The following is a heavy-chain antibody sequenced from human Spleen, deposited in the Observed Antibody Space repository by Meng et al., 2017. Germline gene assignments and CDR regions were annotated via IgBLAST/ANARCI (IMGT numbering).Heavy chain of an antibody. J-gene: IGHJ4*02. CDR2: IKQDGSEK. CDR3: ARDLGGIFAY. V-gene: IGHV3-7*01. D-gene: IGHD6-13*01. Sequence: GESLKISCEVSGLIFSSYWMSWVRQAPGKGLEWVASIKQDGSEKYYVASVKGRFTISRDNAKNTLYLQMNSLRAEDTAVYYCARDLGGIFAYWGQGALVTVSS. CDR1: GLIFSSYW.